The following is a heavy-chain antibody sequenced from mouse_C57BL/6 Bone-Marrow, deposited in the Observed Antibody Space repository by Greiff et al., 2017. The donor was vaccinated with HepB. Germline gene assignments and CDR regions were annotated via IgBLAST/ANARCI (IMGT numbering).Heavy chain of an antibody. V-gene: IGHV1-81*01. CDR2: IYPRSGNT. CDR3: ARLVTTRWFAY. D-gene: IGHD2-2*01. J-gene: IGHJ3*01. Sequence: VKLMESGAELARPGASVKLSCKASGYTFTSYGISWVKQRTGQGLEWIGEIYPRSGNTYYNEKFKGKATLTADKSSSTAYMELRSLTSEDSAVYFCARLVTTRWFAYWGQGTLVTVSA. CDR1: GYTFTSYG.